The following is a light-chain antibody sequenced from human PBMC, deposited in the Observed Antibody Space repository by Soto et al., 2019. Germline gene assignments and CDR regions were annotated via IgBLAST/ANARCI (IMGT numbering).Light chain of an antibody. J-gene: IGKJ4*01. CDR2: GAS. CDR1: QSVSSSY. Sequence: EFVLTQSPGTLSLSPGERATLSCRASQSVSSSYFAWYQQKPGQAPRILIYGASPRATGIPDRFSGSGSGTDLTLTISRLEPEDFAVYYCQQYGSSPPLTFGGGTKVEIK. CDR3: QQYGSSPPLT. V-gene: IGKV3-20*01.